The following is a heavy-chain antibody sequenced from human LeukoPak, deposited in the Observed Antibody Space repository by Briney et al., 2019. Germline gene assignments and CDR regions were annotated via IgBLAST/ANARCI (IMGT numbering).Heavy chain of an antibody. V-gene: IGHV1-2*06. CDR3: ARHKEGFDP. Sequence: ASVKVSCKASGYTFAAYFIHWVRQAPGQGLEWMGRINPNGGDTNYAQKFQGRVTMTGDTSISTAYMELSSLRSDDTAMYYCARHKEGFDPWGQGTLVTVSS. CDR2: INPNGGDT. J-gene: IGHJ5*02. CDR1: GYTFAAYF.